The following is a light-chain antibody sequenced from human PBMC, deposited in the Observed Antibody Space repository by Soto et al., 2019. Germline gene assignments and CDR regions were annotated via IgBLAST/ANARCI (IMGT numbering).Light chain of an antibody. J-gene: IGKJ4*01. Sequence: EIMMTHSPVTLSVSPWEIATLSCRASQSVSSNLAWYQQKPGQAPRLLIYGASSRATGIPARFSGSGSGTDFSLTISSLEPEDFAVYYCQQRSSWPLTFGGGTKVDIK. CDR1: QSVSSN. CDR3: QQRSSWPLT. V-gene: IGKV3-11*01. CDR2: GAS.